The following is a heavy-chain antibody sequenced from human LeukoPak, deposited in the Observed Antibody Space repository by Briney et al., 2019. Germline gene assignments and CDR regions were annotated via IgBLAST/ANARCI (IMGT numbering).Heavy chain of an antibody. CDR2: IYRSGST. V-gene: IGHV4-61*02. CDR3: ARTTLWFGELSYFDY. J-gene: IGHJ4*02. D-gene: IGHD3-10*01. Sequence: KSSETLSLTCTVSVGSISSGSYYWTWIRQPAGKGLECIGRIYRSGSTNYNPSLKSRVTISVDTSKNQFSLKLSYVTAADTAVYYCARTTLWFGELSYFDYWGQGTLVTVSS. CDR1: VGSISSGSYY.